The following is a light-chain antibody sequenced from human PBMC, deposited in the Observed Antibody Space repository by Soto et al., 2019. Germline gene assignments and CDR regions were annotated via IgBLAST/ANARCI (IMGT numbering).Light chain of an antibody. CDR1: QSVKTF. CDR2: DAS. J-gene: IGKJ5*01. CDR3: QQRSNWPPIT. Sequence: EIVFTQSPAPPSLSPGERATPSCRASQSVKTFLVWYQQRPGQAPRLLIHDASNRAAGIPARFSGSGFGTDFTLTISSLEPEDAAVYYCQQRSNWPPITFGQGTRLEI. V-gene: IGKV3-11*01.